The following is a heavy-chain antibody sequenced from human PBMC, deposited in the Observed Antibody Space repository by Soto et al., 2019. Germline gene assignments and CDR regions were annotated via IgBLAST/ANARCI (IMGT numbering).Heavy chain of an antibody. D-gene: IGHD2-2*01. CDR2: TYYRSKWYN. CDR3: ATEDLGYCSSTSCSNYYYYGMDV. J-gene: IGHJ6*02. CDR1: GDSVSSNSAA. Sequence: SPTLSLTCAISGDSVSSNSAAWNWIRQSPSRGLEWLGRTYYRSKWYNDYAVSVKSRITINPDTSKNQFSLQLNSVTPEDAAVYYCATEDLGYCSSTSCSNYYYYGMDVCGQGTTVTVSS. V-gene: IGHV6-1*01.